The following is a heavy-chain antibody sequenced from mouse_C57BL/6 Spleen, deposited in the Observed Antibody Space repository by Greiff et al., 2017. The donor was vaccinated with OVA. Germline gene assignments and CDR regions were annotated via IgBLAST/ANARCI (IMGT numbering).Heavy chain of an antibody. D-gene: IGHD1-1*02. J-gene: IGHJ2*01. CDR3: ARREVGIDY. CDR1: GYTFTSYW. Sequence: VQLQQPGAELVKPGASVKLSCQASGYTFTSYWMQWVKQRPGQGLEWIGEIDPSDSYTNYNQKFTGKATLTVDTASSTAYMQLSSLTSEDSAVYDCARREVGIDYWGQGTTLTVSS. V-gene: IGHV1-50*01. CDR2: IDPSDSYT.